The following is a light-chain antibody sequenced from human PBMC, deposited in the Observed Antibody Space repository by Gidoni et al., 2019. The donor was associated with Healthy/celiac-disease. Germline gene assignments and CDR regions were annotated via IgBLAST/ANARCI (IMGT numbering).Light chain of an antibody. CDR1: QGIRND. J-gene: IGKJ2*01. V-gene: IGKV1-17*01. Sequence: DIQMTQSQSSLSASGGDRVTITCRASQGIRNDVGWYQQKPGKAPSRLIYASACLQSGVPSRFIGSGSGTEFTLTISSLQPEYFSTYYFLQHNSYPSTFGQGTKLEIK. CDR3: LQHNSYPST. CDR2: ASA.